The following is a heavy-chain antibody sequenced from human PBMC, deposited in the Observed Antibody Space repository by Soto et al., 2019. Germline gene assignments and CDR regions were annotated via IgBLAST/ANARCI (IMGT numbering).Heavy chain of an antibody. CDR1: GGSISSSNW. Sequence: ASETLSLTCAVSGGSISSSNWWSWVRQPPGKGLEWIGEIYHSGSTNYNPSLKSRVTISVDKSKNQFSLKLSYVTAADTAVYYCARDCFSPKTGTTRPANWFDPWGQGTMVTVSA. D-gene: IGHD1-7*01. CDR3: ARDCFSPKTGTTRPANWFDP. CDR2: IYHSGST. J-gene: IGHJ5*02. V-gene: IGHV4-4*02.